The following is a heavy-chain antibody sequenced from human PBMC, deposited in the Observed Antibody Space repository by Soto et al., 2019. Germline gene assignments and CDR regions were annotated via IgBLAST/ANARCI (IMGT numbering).Heavy chain of an antibody. CDR2: IKQDGSEK. Sequence: GGSLRLSCAASGFTFSSYWMSWVRQAPGKGLEWVANIKQDGSEKYYVDSVKGRFTISRGNAKNSLYLQMNSLRAEDTAVYYCARGYCSGGSCYSGLGASDSWGQGTMVTVSS. CDR3: ARGYCSGGSCYSGLGASDS. D-gene: IGHD2-15*01. J-gene: IGHJ3*02. CDR1: GFTFSSYW. V-gene: IGHV3-7*05.